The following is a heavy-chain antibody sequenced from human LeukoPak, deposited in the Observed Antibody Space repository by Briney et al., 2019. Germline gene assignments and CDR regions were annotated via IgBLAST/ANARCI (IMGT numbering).Heavy chain of an antibody. CDR1: GFTFSGFG. Sequence: GGSLRLSCSASGFTFSGFGMHWVRQAPGKGLEWVAVIWYDGSEEYYADSVKGRFTISRDNSKNTLYLQMNSLRAEDTAVYYCANDPYLGYCSSTSCYVGNYFDYWGQGTLVTVSS. V-gene: IGHV3-30*02. D-gene: IGHD2-2*01. J-gene: IGHJ4*02. CDR3: ANDPYLGYCSSTSCYVGNYFDY. CDR2: IWYDGSEE.